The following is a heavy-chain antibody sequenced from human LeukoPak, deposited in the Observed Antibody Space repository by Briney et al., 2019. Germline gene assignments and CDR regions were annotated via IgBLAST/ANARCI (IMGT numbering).Heavy chain of an antibody. CDR2: IYYSGST. CDR3: ARHADGNQVDY. Sequence: PSETLSLTCTVSGGSISSFYWSWIRQPPGKGLEWIGYIYYSGSTNYNPSLNSRVTISVDTSKNQFSLKLSSVTAADTAVYYCARHADGNQVDYWSQGTLVTVSS. J-gene: IGHJ4*02. CDR1: GGSISSFY. V-gene: IGHV4-59*08. D-gene: IGHD4-17*01.